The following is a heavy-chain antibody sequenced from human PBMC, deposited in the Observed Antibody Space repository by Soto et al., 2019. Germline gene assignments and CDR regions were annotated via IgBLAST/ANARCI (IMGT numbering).Heavy chain of an antibody. D-gene: IGHD6-19*01. CDR2: ISVSVGST. CDR3: AKVERAVAGIID. Sequence: EVQLLESGGGLVQPGESLRLSCAASGFTFSSYAMSWVRQAPGKGLDWVSAISVSVGSTYYADSVKGRFTISRDNSKNTLYLQMNSLRAEDTSVYYCAKVERAVAGIIDWGQGTLVTVSS. CDR1: GFTFSSYA. J-gene: IGHJ4*02. V-gene: IGHV3-23*01.